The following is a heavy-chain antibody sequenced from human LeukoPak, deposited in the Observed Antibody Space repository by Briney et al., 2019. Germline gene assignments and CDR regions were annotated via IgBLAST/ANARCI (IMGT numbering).Heavy chain of an antibody. J-gene: IGHJ4*02. CDR2: INHSGST. V-gene: IGHV4-34*01. D-gene: IGHD6-13*01. Sequence: SETLSLTCAVYGGSFSGYYWSWIRQPPGKGLEWIGEINHSGSTNYNPSLKSRVTISVDTSKNQFSLKLSSVTAADTAVYYCVRDEAAGDYWGQGTLVTVSS. CDR3: VRDEAAGDY. CDR1: GGSFSGYY.